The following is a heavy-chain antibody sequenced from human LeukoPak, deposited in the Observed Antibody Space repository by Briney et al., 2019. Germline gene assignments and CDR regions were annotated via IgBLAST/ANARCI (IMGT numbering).Heavy chain of an antibody. CDR2: MNPNSGST. V-gene: IGHV1-8*01. D-gene: IGHD6-13*01. J-gene: IGHJ4*02. CDR1: GYTFTSYD. CDR3: ARSFRRSGYSSSWNLMGY. Sequence: GASVKVSCKASGYTFTSYDINWVRQATGQGLEWMGWMNPNSGSTGYAQKFQGRVTMTRNTSISTAYMELSSLRSEDTAVYYCARSFRRSGYSSSWNLMGYWGQGTLVTVSS.